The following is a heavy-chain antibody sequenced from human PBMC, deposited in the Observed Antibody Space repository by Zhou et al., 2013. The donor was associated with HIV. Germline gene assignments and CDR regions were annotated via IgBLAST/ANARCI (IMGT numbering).Heavy chain of an antibody. Sequence: QVQLVQSGAEVKKPGSSVKVSCKASGGTFSSYAISWVRQAPGQGLEWMGGIIPIFGTANYAQKFQGRVTITTDESTSTAYMELSSLRSEDTAVYYCARNIVVVPAARRGDAFDIWGQGTMVTVSS. J-gene: IGHJ3*02. CDR1: GGTFSSYA. D-gene: IGHD2-2*01. CDR3: ARNIVVVPAARRGDAFDI. V-gene: IGHV1-69*05. CDR2: IIPIFGTA.